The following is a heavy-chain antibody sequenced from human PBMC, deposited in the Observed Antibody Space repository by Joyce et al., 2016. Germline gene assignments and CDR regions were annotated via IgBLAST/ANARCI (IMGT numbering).Heavy chain of an antibody. J-gene: IGHJ6*02. CDR3: AKGRSLHV. CDR2: IKEDGTEN. Sequence: EVQLVEFGGGLVQPGGSLRLSCAASGFTFANSWMTWVRQAPGRGLEWVTNIKEDGTENYYLDSVKGRFTISRDNAKNSLFLQMNSLRADDTAVYFCAKGRSLHVWGQGTTVTVSS. V-gene: IGHV3-7*03. CDR1: GFTFANSW.